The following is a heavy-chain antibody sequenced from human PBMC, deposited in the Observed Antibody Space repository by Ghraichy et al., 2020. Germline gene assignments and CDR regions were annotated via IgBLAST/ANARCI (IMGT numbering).Heavy chain of an antibody. V-gene: IGHV3-30*18. Sequence: GESLNISCAASGITFSNFAMHWVRQAPGKGLEWVAVISFDGRKTCYPDSVKGRFTISRDTSKNTLSLQMNSLRAEDTAVYYCAKDWVDCRRYYDSRACVDSCYSRLDVWGLGTTVTVSS. CDR1: GITFSNFA. CDR3: AKDWVDCRRYYDSRACVDSCYSRLDV. D-gene: IGHD3-22*01. J-gene: IGHJ6*02. CDR2: ISFDGRKT.